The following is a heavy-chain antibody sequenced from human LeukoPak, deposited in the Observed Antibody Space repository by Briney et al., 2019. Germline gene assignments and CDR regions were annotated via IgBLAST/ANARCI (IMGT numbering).Heavy chain of an antibody. V-gene: IGHV3-30*02. CDR1: GFTFSGYG. CDR2: IRYDGSNK. CDR3: AKDVMRPSRFLDPIDY. D-gene: IGHD3-3*01. J-gene: IGHJ4*02. Sequence: GGSLRLSCATSGFTFSGYGMHWVRQAPGKGLEWVAFIRYDGSNKYYADSVKGRFTISRDNSKNTLYLQMNSLRAEDTAVYYCAKDVMRPSRFLDPIDYWGQGTLVTVSS.